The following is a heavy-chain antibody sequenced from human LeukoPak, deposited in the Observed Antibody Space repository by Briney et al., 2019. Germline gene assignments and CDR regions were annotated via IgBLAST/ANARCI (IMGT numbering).Heavy chain of an antibody. CDR2: ISGSGGST. CDR3: AKDLLLSITMVRGTVGAFDI. CDR1: GFTFSSYA. Sequence: GGSLRLSCAASGFTFSSYAMSWVRQAPGKGLEWVSAISGSGGSTYYADSVKGRFTISRDNSKNTLYLQMNSLRAEDTAVYYCAKDLLLSITMVRGTVGAFDIWGQGTMVTVSS. V-gene: IGHV3-23*01. D-gene: IGHD3-10*01. J-gene: IGHJ3*02.